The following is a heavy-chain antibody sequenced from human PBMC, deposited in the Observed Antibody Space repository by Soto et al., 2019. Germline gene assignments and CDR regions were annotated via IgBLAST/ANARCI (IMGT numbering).Heavy chain of an antibody. Sequence: EVQLVESGGGLVKPGGSLRLSCAASGFTFSSYSMNWVRQAPGKGLEWVSSISSSSSYIYYADSVKGRFTISRDNAKNSLYLQMNSLRAEDTAVYYCARSPSPRNWNADYWGQGTLVTVSS. CDR1: GFTFSSYS. CDR2: ISSSSSYI. CDR3: ARSPSPRNWNADY. V-gene: IGHV3-21*01. J-gene: IGHJ4*02. D-gene: IGHD1-1*01.